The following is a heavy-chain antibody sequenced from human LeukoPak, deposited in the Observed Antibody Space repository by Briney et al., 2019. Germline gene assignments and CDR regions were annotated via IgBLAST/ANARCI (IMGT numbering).Heavy chain of an antibody. Sequence: SETLSLTCTVSGGSISSYYWSWIRQPPGKGLEWIGYIYYSGSTNYNPSLKSRVTISVDTSKNQFSLKLSSVTAADTAVYYCASVNDGSTYYYYGMDVWGQGTTVTVSS. V-gene: IGHV4-59*01. D-gene: IGHD6-25*01. J-gene: IGHJ6*02. CDR1: GGSISSYY. CDR2: IYYSGST. CDR3: ASVNDGSTYYYYGMDV.